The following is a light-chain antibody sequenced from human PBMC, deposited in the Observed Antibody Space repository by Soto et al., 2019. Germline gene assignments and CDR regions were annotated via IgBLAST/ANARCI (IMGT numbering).Light chain of an antibody. J-gene: IGKJ5*01. Sequence: DIPLTQSPSFLSASVGDRVNIXSRASQGISSFLAWYQQKPGKAPNLLMYAASTLQSGVPSRFSGGESGTEYALTISSLQPEDSATYYCQQLYIFPLTFGQGTRLEIK. V-gene: IGKV1-9*01. CDR3: QQLYIFPLT. CDR2: AAS. CDR1: QGISSF.